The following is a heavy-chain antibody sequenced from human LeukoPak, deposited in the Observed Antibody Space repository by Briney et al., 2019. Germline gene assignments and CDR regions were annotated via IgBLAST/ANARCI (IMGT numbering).Heavy chain of an antibody. Sequence: SGGSLRLSCTASGFTFGDYAMSWVRQAPGKGLEWVGFIRSKAYGGTTEYAASVKGRFTISRDDSKSTAYLQMNSLKTEDTAVYYCTRDFCSSTSCYYYYYYMDVWGKGTTVTVSS. D-gene: IGHD2-2*01. J-gene: IGHJ6*03. CDR3: TRDFCSSTSCYYYYYYMDV. CDR2: IRSKAYGGTT. V-gene: IGHV3-49*04. CDR1: GFTFGDYA.